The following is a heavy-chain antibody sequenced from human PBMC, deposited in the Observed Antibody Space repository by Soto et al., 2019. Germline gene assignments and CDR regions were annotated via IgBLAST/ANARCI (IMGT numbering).Heavy chain of an antibody. J-gene: IGHJ4*02. Sequence: SETLSLTCTVSGGSISSYDWSWIRQPPGKGLEWIGYIYYSGSTNYNPSLKSRVTISVDTSKNQFSLKLSSVTAADTAVYYCARVSLAALWYFDYWGQGTLVTV. CDR3: ARVSLAALWYFDY. CDR1: GGSISSYD. CDR2: IYYSGST. V-gene: IGHV4-59*01. D-gene: IGHD6-6*01.